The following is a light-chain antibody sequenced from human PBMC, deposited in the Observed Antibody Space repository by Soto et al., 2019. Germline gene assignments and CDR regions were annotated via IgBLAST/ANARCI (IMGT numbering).Light chain of an antibody. CDR2: AAS. J-gene: IGKJ1*01. Sequence: VIWMTQSPSLLSASTVDRVTISCLMSQGISSYLAWYQQKPGKVPELLIYAASTLQSGVPSRFSGSGSGTDFTLTISCLQSEDFATYYCQQYYSFPRTFGQGTKVDIK. CDR3: QQYYSFPRT. V-gene: IGKV1D-8*01. CDR1: QGISSY.